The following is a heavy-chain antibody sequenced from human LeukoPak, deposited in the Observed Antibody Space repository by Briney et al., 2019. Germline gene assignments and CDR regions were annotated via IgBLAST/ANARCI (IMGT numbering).Heavy chain of an antibody. Sequence: SVTVSFKASGGTFSSYAISWVRQAPGQGLEWMGGIIPIFGTANYAQKFQGRVTITADESTSTAYMELSSLRSEDTAVYYCARVDTAMWYFDYWGQGTLVTVSS. CDR1: GGTFSSYA. CDR2: IIPIFGTA. J-gene: IGHJ4*02. V-gene: IGHV1-69*13. CDR3: ARVDTAMWYFDY. D-gene: IGHD5-18*01.